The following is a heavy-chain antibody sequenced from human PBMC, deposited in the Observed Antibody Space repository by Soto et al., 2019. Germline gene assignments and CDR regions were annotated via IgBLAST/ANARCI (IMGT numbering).Heavy chain of an antibody. CDR1: GYTFYSHS. J-gene: IGHJ6*02. CDR2: INADYGNT. Sequence: QAQLVQSGAEVKKPGASGKVSCKASGYTFYSHSISWVRQAPGQGLEWLGRINADYGNTQYAQKFRGRVTMTTDTSTTTVYMELTNLRSHDTAVYYCARCIQGDYYYGMDVWGQGTTVTVS. V-gene: IGHV1-18*01. CDR3: ARCIQGDYYYGMDV. D-gene: IGHD5-18*01.